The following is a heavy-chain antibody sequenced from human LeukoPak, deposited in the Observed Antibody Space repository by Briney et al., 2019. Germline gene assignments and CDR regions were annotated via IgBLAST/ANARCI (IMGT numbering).Heavy chain of an antibody. J-gene: IGHJ3*02. CDR3: ARALVVPAALGAFDI. CDR2: ISSSSSYI. D-gene: IGHD2-2*01. Sequence: GGSLRLSCVASGFTFSSYSMNWVRQAPGKGLEWVSSISSSSSYIYYADSVKGRFTISRDNAKNSLYLQMNSLRAEDTAVYYCARALVVPAALGAFDIWGQGTMVTVSS. CDR1: GFTFSSYS. V-gene: IGHV3-21*01.